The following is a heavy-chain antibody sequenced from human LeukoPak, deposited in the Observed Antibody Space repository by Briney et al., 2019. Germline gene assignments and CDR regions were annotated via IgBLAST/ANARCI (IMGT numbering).Heavy chain of an antibody. CDR1: GGSISSSLYH. Sequence: PSETLSPTCSVSGGSISSSLYHWGWLRQPPGKGLEWIGNVFHSGNTYSSPSLQSRVASSVDTSKNQFSLKLTSVTATDTAVYYCARQIVGTSWNYYYSYIDVWGKGTSVSVSS. CDR3: ARQIVGTSWNYYYSYIDV. D-gene: IGHD1-1*01. J-gene: IGHJ6*03. CDR2: VFHSGNT. V-gene: IGHV4-39*01.